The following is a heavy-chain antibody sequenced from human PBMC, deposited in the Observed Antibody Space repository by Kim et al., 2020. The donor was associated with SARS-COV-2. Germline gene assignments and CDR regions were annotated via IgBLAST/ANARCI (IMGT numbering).Heavy chain of an antibody. V-gene: IGHV1-18*01. D-gene: IGHD3-10*01. J-gene: IGHJ4*02. CDR2: ISAYNGNT. CDR1: GYTFTSYG. Sequence: ASVKVSCKASGYTFTSYGISWVRQAPGQWLEWMGWISAYNGNTNHAQKFQGRVTMTTDPSTSTAYMDLRSLRSDDTAVYYCARFNYYDSGSYYNLWGQGTLVTVSS. CDR3: ARFNYYDSGSYYNL.